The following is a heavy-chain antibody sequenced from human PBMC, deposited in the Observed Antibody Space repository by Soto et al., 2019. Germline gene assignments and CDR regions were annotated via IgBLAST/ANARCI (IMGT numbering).Heavy chain of an antibody. Sequence: ASVKVSCKASGYTFTSYDINWVRQATGQGLEWMGWMNPNSGNTGYAQKFQGRVTMTRNTSISTAYMELSSLRSEDTAVYYCGRVLTMGRGVIRYYYYYYMDVWGKGTTVTVSS. CDR3: GRVLTMGRGVIRYYYYYYMDV. CDR2: MNPNSGNT. V-gene: IGHV1-8*01. J-gene: IGHJ6*03. CDR1: GYTFTSYD. D-gene: IGHD3-10*01.